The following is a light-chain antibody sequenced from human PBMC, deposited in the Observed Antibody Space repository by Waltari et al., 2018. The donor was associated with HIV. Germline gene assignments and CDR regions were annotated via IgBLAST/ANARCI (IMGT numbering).Light chain of an antibody. CDR1: QGISSA. CDR3: QQFKSYPHT. J-gene: IGKJ4*01. CDR2: DGS. V-gene: IGKV1-13*02. Sequence: AIQLTQSPSSLSASVGDRVTITCRASQGISSAFALDQQKAGTAPKLLIYDGSSLESGVPSRFSGTGSGTDFTLIISSLQPEDFATYYCQQFKSYPHTFGGGTKVEIK.